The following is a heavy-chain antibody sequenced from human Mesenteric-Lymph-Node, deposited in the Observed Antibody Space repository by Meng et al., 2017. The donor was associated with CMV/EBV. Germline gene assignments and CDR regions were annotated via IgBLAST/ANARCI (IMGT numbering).Heavy chain of an antibody. CDR3: TRGGGGYFEWLPFFDY. J-gene: IGHJ4*02. Sequence: GESLKISCAASGFTFSNAWMSWVRQAPGKGLEWVGRIKSKTDGGTTDYAAPVKGRFTISRDDSKNTLYLQMNSLKTEDTAVYYCTRGGGGYFEWLPFFDYWGQGTLVTVSS. V-gene: IGHV3-15*01. CDR1: GFTFSNAW. CDR2: IKSKTDGGTT. D-gene: IGHD3-9*01.